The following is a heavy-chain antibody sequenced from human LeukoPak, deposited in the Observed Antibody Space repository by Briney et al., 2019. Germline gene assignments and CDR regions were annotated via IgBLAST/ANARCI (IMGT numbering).Heavy chain of an antibody. CDR1: GGTFSSYA. V-gene: IGHV1-69*13. D-gene: IGHD3-9*01. J-gene: IGHJ6*02. CDR2: IIPILGTA. Sequence: SVKVSCKASGGTFSSYAISWVRQAPGQGLEWMGGIIPILGTANYAQKFQGRVTITADESTSTAYMELSSLRSEDTAVYYCASYYDILNLGYYYGMDVWGQGTTVTVSS. CDR3: ASYYDILNLGYYYGMDV.